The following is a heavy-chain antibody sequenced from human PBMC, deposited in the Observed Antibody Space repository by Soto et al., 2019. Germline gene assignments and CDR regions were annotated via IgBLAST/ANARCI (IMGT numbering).Heavy chain of an antibody. Sequence: PRLSGAVAGFKFSSYSRSWVRQTPGKGLERVAAISANGDRKDYADSVTGRFTISRANSKKTHYLQMTSLRAEDTAMYYCATMNRYFEYWGQGPPVTRSS. D-gene: IGHD3-22*01. J-gene: IGHJ4*02. CDR3: ATMNRYFEY. CDR1: GFKFSSYS. V-gene: IGHV3-23*01. CDR2: ISANGDRK.